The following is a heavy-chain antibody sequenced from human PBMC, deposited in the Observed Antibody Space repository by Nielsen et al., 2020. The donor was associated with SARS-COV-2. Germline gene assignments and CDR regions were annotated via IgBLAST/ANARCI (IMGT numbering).Heavy chain of an antibody. V-gene: IGHV4-39*01. Sequence: RQAPGKGLEWIGSIYYSGSTYDNPSLKSRVTISVDTSKNQFSLKLSSVTAADTAVYYCARSFHDYGDYRDYYYYGMDVWGQGTTVTVSS. CDR2: IYYSGST. CDR3: ARSFHDYGDYRDYYYYGMDV. D-gene: IGHD4-17*01. J-gene: IGHJ6*02.